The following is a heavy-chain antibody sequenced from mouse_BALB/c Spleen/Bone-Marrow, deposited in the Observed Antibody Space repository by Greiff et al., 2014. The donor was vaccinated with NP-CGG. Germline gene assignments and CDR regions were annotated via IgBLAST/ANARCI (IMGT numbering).Heavy chain of an antibody. Sequence: VQLQQSGPQLVRPGASVKISCKASGYSFTSYWMHWVKQRPGQGLEWIGMIDPSDSDTRFNQKFKGKATLTVDKSSSTAYMQHRSPTTEESAVYYCERRRYEYDDAMDYWGQGTSVTVSS. V-gene: IGHV1-74*01. J-gene: IGHJ4*01. CDR1: GYSFTSYW. CDR2: IDPSDSDT. D-gene: IGHD2-4*01. CDR3: ERRRYEYDDAMDY.